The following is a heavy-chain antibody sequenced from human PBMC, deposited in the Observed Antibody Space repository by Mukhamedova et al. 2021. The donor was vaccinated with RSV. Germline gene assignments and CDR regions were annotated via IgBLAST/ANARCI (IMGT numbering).Heavy chain of an antibody. D-gene: IGHD6-19*01. CDR3: VSDGRGGWHFDY. J-gene: IGHJ4*02. Sequence: GANVKQDGSQKYYLDSVNGRFTISRDNAENSLYLQMDSLRDEDTAVYYCVSDGRGGWHFDYWGRGSLVTVSS. CDR2: VKQDGSQK. V-gene: IGHV3-7*01.